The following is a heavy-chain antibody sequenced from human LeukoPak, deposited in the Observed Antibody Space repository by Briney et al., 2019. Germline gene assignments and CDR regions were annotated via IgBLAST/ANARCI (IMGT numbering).Heavy chain of an antibody. CDR1: GGSLSSYY. CDR3: ARDEQQLVRVGDY. CDR2: IYYSGST. D-gene: IGHD6-13*01. V-gene: IGHV4-59*01. J-gene: IGHJ4*02. Sequence: PSETLSLTCTVYGGSLSSYYWSWIRQPPGKGLEWIGYIYYSGSTNYNPSLKSRVTISVDTSKNQFSLKLSSVTAADTAVYYCARDEQQLVRVGDYWGQGTLVTVSS.